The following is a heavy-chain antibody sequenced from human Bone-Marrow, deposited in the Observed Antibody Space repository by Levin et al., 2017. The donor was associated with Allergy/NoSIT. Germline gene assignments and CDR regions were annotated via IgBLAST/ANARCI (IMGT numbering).Heavy chain of an antibody. CDR2: IGGSGDAT. CDR1: GFTFSTFA. CDR3: AKKDWGETTGPPLLNN. Sequence: QAGGSLRLSCAASGFTFSTFAMSWVRQARGKGLEWVAGIGGSGDATSHADSVKGRFIISRDNSKNMLYLQMNSLKDEDTAVYYCAKKDWGETTGPPLLNNWGQGTLVIVSS. V-gene: IGHV3-23*01. J-gene: IGHJ4*02. D-gene: IGHD3/OR15-3a*01.